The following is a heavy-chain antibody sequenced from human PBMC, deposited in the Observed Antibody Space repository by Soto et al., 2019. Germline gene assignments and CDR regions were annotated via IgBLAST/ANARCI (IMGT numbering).Heavy chain of an antibody. D-gene: IGHD3-10*01. CDR3: ARVLYYGSGSYSRYGMDV. CDR1: GVSFNNNG. CDR2: VSPPFRTS. V-gene: IGHV1-69*01. J-gene: IGHJ6*02. Sequence: QVQLVQSGAEVKKPGSSVKVSCKTSGVSFNNNGIGWVRQAPGHGLEWMGGVSPPFRTSNYARKFQGRISITADASTGTVNMELSSLKSDDTAQYYCARVLYYGSGSYSRYGMDVWGQGTTVTVSS.